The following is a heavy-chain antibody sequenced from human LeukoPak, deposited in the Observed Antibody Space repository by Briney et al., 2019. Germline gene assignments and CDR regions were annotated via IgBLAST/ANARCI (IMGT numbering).Heavy chain of an antibody. V-gene: IGHV3-33*01. CDR3: ARGAYCNSGSCPGDFDI. J-gene: IGHJ3*02. D-gene: IGHD2-15*01. Sequence: GRSLRLSCAARGFTFRSYAMYWVRQGPGKGLGWVAIIWYDGSNKYYADCVKGRFSISRDNSKNTLYLQMNSLRAENTAVYYCARGAYCNSGSCPGDFDIWGQGTMVTVSS. CDR2: IWYDGSNK. CDR1: GFTFRSYA.